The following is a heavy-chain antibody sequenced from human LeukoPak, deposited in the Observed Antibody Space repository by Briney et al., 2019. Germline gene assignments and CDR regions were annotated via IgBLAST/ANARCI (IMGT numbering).Heavy chain of an antibody. CDR2: IYTSGST. CDR3: ARDGIEAIDS. CDR1: GASISSGGNF. Sequence: PSQTLSLTCTVSGASISSGGNFRTWIRQPAGKGLEWIGRIYTSGSTNYNPSLKSRVTISADTSKKQFYLKLNSVTAADTAVYYCARDGIEAIDSWGQGTLVIVSS. V-gene: IGHV4-61*02. D-gene: IGHD1-26*01. J-gene: IGHJ4*02.